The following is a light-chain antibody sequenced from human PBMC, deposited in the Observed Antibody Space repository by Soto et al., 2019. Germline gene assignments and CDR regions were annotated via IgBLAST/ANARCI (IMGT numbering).Light chain of an antibody. J-gene: IGLJ1*01. CDR3: QSYDSSLSGSYV. CDR2: NNN. V-gene: IGLV1-40*01. Sequence: QSVLTQPPSVSGAPGQRVTISCTGSSSNIGAGYDVHWYQRLPGTAPKVLIYNNNNRPSGVPDRFSGSKSGTSASLAITGLQADDDADYYCQSYDSSLSGSYVFGTGTKVTVL. CDR1: SSNIGAGYD.